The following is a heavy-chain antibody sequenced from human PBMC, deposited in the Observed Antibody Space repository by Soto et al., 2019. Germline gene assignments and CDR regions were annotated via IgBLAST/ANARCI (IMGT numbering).Heavy chain of an antibody. CDR2: IYHSGST. Sequence: PSETLSLTCAVSGYSISSGYYWGWIRQPPGKGLEWIGSIYHSGSTYYNPSLKSRVTISVDTSKNQFSLKLSSVTAADTAVYYCAXEGRCRSTSCQAEGFDPWGQGTLVTVSS. V-gene: IGHV4-38-2*02. CDR3: AXEGRCRSTSCQAEGFDP. J-gene: IGHJ5*02. D-gene: IGHD2-2*01. CDR1: GYSISSGYY.